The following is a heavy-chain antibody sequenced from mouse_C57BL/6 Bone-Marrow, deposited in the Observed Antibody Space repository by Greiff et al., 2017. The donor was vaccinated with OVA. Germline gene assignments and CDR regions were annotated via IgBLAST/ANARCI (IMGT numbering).Heavy chain of an antibody. J-gene: IGHJ3*01. CDR3: ANLFTTVVAKGAWFAY. CDR2: IYPGDGDT. Sequence: QVQLKESGPELVKPGASVKISCKASGYAFSSSWMNWVKQRPGTGLEWIGRIYPGDGDTNYNGKFKGKATLTADNSSSTAYMQLSSLTSEDSAVYFCANLFTTVVAKGAWFAYWGQGTLVTVSA. CDR1: GYAFSSSW. V-gene: IGHV1-82*01. D-gene: IGHD1-1*01.